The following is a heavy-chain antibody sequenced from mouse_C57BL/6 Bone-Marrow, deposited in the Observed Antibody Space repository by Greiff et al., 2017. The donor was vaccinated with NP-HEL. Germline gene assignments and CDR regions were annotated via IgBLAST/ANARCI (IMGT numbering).Heavy chain of an antibody. J-gene: IGHJ2*01. CDR1: GYTFTDYN. Sequence: EVQLQQSGPELVKPGASVEMSCKASGYTFTDYNMHWVKQSHGKSLEWIGYINPNNGGTSYNQKFKGKATLTVNKSSSTAYMELRSLTSEDSAVYYCARAGTTVVADFDYWGQGTTLTVSS. CDR2: INPNNGGT. CDR3: ARAGTTVVADFDY. D-gene: IGHD1-1*01. V-gene: IGHV1-22*01.